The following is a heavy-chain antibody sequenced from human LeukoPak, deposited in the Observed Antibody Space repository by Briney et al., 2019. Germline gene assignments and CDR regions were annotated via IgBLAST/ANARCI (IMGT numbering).Heavy chain of an antibody. Sequence: PGGSLRLSCAASGFTFSSYSMNWVRQAPGKGLEWVSSISSSSSYIYYADSVKGRFTISRDNAKNSLYLQMNSLRAEDTAVYYCARDGGGHIVVVTAILDYWGQGTLVTVSS. D-gene: IGHD2-21*02. CDR2: ISSSSSYI. CDR1: GFTFSSYS. CDR3: ARDGGGHIVVVTAILDY. V-gene: IGHV3-21*01. J-gene: IGHJ4*02.